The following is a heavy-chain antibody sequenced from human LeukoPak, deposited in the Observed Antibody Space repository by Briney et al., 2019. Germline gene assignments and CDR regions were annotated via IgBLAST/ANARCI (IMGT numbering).Heavy chain of an antibody. Sequence: SVKVSCTASGGTFSSYAISWVRQAPGQGLEWMGRIIPILGIANYAQKFQGRVTITADKSTSTAYMELSSLRSEDTAVYYCARDSGPHYDSSGYYYYFDYWGQGTLVTVSS. V-gene: IGHV1-69*04. D-gene: IGHD3-22*01. CDR2: IIPILGIA. J-gene: IGHJ4*02. CDR1: GGTFSSYA. CDR3: ARDSGPHYDSSGYYYYFDY.